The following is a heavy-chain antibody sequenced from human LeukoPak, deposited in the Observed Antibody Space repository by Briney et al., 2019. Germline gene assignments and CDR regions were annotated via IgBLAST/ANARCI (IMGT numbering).Heavy chain of an antibody. CDR1: GFTFSSYA. J-gene: IGHJ5*02. CDR2: ISYDGSNK. Sequence: GGSLRLSCAASGFTFSSYAMHWVRQAPGKGLEWVAVISYDGSNKYYADSVKGRFTISRDNSKNTLYLQMNSLRAEDTAVYYCATRGFDPWGQGTLVTVSS. V-gene: IGHV3-30*04. CDR3: ATRGFDP.